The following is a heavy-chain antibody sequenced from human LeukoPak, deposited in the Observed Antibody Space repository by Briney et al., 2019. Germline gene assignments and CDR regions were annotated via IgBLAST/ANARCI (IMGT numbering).Heavy chain of an antibody. CDR3: AKDFVVVPGNVNYFDY. Sequence: PGGSLRLSCASSEFTFRSYGLSWVRQAPGKGLEWVSGISGSDGNTYYADSVKGRFTVSRDNSKNTLYVQMKSLRAEDTAVYYCAKDFVVVPGNVNYFDYWGQGTLVTVSS. D-gene: IGHD2-21*02. CDR2: ISGSDGNT. CDR1: EFTFRSYG. J-gene: IGHJ4*02. V-gene: IGHV3-23*01.